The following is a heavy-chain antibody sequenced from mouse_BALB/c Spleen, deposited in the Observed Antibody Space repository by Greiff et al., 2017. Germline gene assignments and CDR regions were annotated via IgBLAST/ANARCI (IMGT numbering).Heavy chain of an antibody. CDR1: GFTFSSFG. V-gene: IGHV5-17*02. D-gene: IGHD2-3*01. Sequence: EVQVVESGGGLVQPGGSRKLSCAASGFTFSSFGMHWVRQAPEKGLEWVAYISSGSSTIYYADTVKGRFTISRDNPKNTLFLQMTSLRSEDTAMYYCARSFGYSLYYAMDYWGQGTSVTVSS. CDR3: ARSFGYSLYYAMDY. CDR2: ISSGSSTI. J-gene: IGHJ4*01.